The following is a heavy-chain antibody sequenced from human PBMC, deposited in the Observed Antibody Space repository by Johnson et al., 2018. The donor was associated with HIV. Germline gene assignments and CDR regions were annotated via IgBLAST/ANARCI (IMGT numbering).Heavy chain of an antibody. V-gene: IGHV3-15*05. CDR2: IKSKTDGWTT. CDR1: RFTSTNAW. CDR3: STGFSSWAFDI. J-gene: IGHJ3*02. D-gene: IGHD6-13*01. Sequence: QLVASGGCVERGGGSLRISYCTSRFTSTNAWITWVRQAPGKWLEWVGRIKSKTDGWTTDYAAPVKGKFSISRDDSKNTLYLQMNSLKTEDTAVYYCSTGFSSWAFDIWGQGTMVTVSS.